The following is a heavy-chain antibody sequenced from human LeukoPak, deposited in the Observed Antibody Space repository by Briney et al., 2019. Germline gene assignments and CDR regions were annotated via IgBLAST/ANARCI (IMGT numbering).Heavy chain of an antibody. CDR2: MNANSGDT. V-gene: IGHV1-8*01. D-gene: IGHD3-10*01. CDR3: ARGGTYLPFGY. CDR1: GYIVTSCD. J-gene: IGHJ4*01. Sequence: GASVKVSCKASGYIVTSCDINWVRQATGQGLEWMGWMNANSGDTGYAQKFQGRVTMTRNTSISTAYMELSSLRSEDPAIYYCARGGTYLPFGYWGQGTLVIVSS.